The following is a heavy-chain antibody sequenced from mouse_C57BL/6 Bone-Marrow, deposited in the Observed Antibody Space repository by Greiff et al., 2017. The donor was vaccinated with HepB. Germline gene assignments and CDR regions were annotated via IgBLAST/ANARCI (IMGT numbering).Heavy chain of an antibody. CDR3: ARDGSSRFDY. J-gene: IGHJ2*01. CDR1: GYTFTSYW. CDR2: IYPSDSET. D-gene: IGHD1-1*01. V-gene: IGHV1-61*01. Sequence: QVQLQQPGAELVRPGSSVKLSCKASGYTFTSYWMDWVKQRPGQGLEWIGNIYPSDSETHYNQKFKDKATLTVDTSSSTAYMQLSSLTSEDSAVYYCARDGSSRFDYWGQGTTLTVSS.